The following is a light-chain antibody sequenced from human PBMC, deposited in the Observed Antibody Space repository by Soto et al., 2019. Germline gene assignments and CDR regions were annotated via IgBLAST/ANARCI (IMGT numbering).Light chain of an antibody. CDR3: MQCTQSLT. Sequence: DIVMTQTPLSSPVTLGQPASISCTSSQSLLDTDGNTYLSWLQQRPGQPPRLLISKISNRFSGVPDRFSGSGAVTDFTLQISRVEAEDVGVYYCMQCTQSLTFGQGTRLEIK. J-gene: IGKJ5*01. V-gene: IGKV2-24*01. CDR1: QSLLDTDGNTY. CDR2: KIS.